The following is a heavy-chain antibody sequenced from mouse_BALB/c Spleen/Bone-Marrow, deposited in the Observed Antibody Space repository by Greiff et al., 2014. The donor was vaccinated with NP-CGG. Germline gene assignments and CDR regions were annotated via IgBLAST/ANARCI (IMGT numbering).Heavy chain of an antibody. J-gene: IGHJ3*01. D-gene: IGHD2-1*01. Sequence: QVQLKESGAELAKPGASVKMSCKASCYSFTNYWMHWGKQRPGQGLEWIGYISPSTGYSEYNQKFKDKATLTADKSSNIAYMQLSSLTSEDSAVYYCARYGNYPLFAYWGQGTLVTVSA. CDR3: ARYGNYPLFAY. CDR2: ISPSTGYS. V-gene: IGHV1-7*01. CDR1: CYSFTNYW.